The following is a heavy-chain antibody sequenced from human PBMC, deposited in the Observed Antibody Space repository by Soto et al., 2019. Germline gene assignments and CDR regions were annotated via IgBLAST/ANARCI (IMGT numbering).Heavy chain of an antibody. CDR3: AKRGMVRGVVDY. Sequence: QVQLVESGGGVVQPGRSLRLSCAASGFTFSSYGMHWVRQAPGKGLEWVAVISYDGSNKYYADSVKGRFTISRDNSKNTLYLKMISLRAEDTAVYYCAKRGMVRGVVDYWGQGPLVTVSS. J-gene: IGHJ4*02. D-gene: IGHD3-10*01. CDR1: GFTFSSYG. V-gene: IGHV3-30*18. CDR2: ISYDGSNK.